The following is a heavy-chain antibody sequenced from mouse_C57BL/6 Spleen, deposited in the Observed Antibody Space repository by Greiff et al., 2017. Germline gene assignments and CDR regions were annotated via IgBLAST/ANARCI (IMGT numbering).Heavy chain of an antibody. J-gene: IGHJ4*01. CDR1: GYSITSGYY. D-gene: IGHD4-1*01. CDR3: ARGWDYAMDY. CDR2: ISYDGSN. Sequence: EVQLVESGPGLVKPSQSLSLTCSVTGYSITSGYYWNWIRQFPGNKLEWMGYISYDGSNNYNPSLKNRISITRDTSKNQFFLKLNSVTTEDTATYYCARGWDYAMDYWGQGTSVTVSS. V-gene: IGHV3-6*01.